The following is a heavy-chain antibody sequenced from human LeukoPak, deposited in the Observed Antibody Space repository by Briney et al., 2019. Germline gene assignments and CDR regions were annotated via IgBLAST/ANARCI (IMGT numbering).Heavy chain of an antibody. CDR2: IIPIFGTA. CDR1: GGTFSSYA. Sequence: SVKVSCKASGGTFSSYAISWVRQAPGQGLEWMGGIIPIFGTANYAQKFQGRVTITADESTSTAYMELGSLRSEDTAVYYCARDRYGAVPFNWFDPWGQGTLVTVSS. J-gene: IGHJ5*02. D-gene: IGHD4-17*01. CDR3: ARDRYGAVPFNWFDP. V-gene: IGHV1-69*13.